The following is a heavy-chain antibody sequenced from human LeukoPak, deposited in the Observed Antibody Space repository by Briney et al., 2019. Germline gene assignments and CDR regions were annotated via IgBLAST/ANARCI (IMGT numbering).Heavy chain of an antibody. CDR3: AKARITDYYYYGMDV. V-gene: IGHV3-23*01. CDR2: VCVSGDVT. CDR1: GFTFSSYA. Sequence: VGSLRLSCAASGFTFSSYAMSWVREAPGGGLECVSSVCVSGDVTYYADSVRGRVTISRDNSKNTLYLQMHSLRAEDTALYYCAKARITDYYYYGMDVWGQGTAVTVSS. D-gene: IGHD2-15*01. J-gene: IGHJ6*02.